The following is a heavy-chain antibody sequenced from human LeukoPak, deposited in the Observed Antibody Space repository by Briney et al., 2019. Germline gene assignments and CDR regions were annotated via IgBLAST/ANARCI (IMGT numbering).Heavy chain of an antibody. D-gene: IGHD4-17*01. CDR1: GGSLKSYY. Sequence: SETLSLTCSVSGGSLKSYYWNWIRQPPGKGLEWIGYIYYSGSTNYNPSLKSRVTISVDTSKNQFSLKLSSVTAADTAVYYCARGLTVTTGQLLFYWGQGTLVTVSS. V-gene: IGHV4-59*12. CDR3: ARGLTVTTGQLLFY. CDR2: IYYSGST. J-gene: IGHJ4*02.